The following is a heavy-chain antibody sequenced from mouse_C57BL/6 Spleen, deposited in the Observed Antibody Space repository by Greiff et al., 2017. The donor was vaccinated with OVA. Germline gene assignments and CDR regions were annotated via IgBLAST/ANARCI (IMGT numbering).Heavy chain of an antibody. CDR1: GFTFSDYY. V-gene: IGHV5-16*01. CDR3: ARDPVVGAMDY. CDR2: INYDGSST. J-gene: IGHJ4*01. Sequence: EVKLMESEGGLVQPGSSMKLSCTASGFTFSDYYMAWVRQVPEKGLEWVANINYDGSSTYYLDSLKSRFIISRDNAKNILYLQMSSLKSEDTATYYCARDPVVGAMDYWGQGTSVTVSS. D-gene: IGHD1-1*01.